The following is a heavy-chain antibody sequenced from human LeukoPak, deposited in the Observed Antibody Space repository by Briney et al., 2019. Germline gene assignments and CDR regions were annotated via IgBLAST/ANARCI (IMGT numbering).Heavy chain of an antibody. CDR2: IYHSGST. CDR1: GGSISSDGYS. J-gene: IGHJ5*02. Sequence: SETLSLTCTVSGGSISSDGYSWSWIRQPPGKGLEWIGYIYHSGSTYYNPSLKSRVTISVDRSKNQFSLKLSSVTAADTAVYYCARVRGATPWFDPWGQGTLVTVSS. V-gene: IGHV4-30-2*01. D-gene: IGHD1-26*01. CDR3: ARVRGATPWFDP.